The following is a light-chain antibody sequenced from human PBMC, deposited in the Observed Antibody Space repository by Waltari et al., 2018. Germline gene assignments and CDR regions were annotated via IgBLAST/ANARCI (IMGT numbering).Light chain of an antibody. CDR3: SSYRSSSTLEL. V-gene: IGLV2-14*03. CDR1: SSDVGGYNY. Sequence: QSALTQPASVSGSPGQSITISCTGTSSDVGGYNYVSWYQQHPGKAPKLMIYDVSNRPSGASNRFSGSKSGNTASLTISGLQAEDEADYYCSSYRSSSTLELFGGGTSLTVL. J-gene: IGLJ2*01. CDR2: DVS.